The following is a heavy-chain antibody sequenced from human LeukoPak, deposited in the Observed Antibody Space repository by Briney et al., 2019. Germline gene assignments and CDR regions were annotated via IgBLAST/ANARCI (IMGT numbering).Heavy chain of an antibody. V-gene: IGHV3-30-3*01. CDR1: GFTFSSYA. CDR2: ISYDGSNK. CDR3: ARDPGPGNTVTHDAFDI. D-gene: IGHD4-17*01. J-gene: IGHJ3*02. Sequence: GGSLRLSCAASGFTFSSYAIHWVRQAPGKGLEWVAVISYDGSNKYYADSVKGRFTISRDNSKNTLYLQMNSLRAEDTAVYYCARDPGPGNTVTHDAFDIWGQGTMVTVSS.